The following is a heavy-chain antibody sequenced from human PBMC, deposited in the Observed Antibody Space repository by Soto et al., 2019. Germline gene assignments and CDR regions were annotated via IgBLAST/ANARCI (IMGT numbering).Heavy chain of an antibody. J-gene: IGHJ4*02. CDR1: GFTFSSYG. D-gene: IGHD2-21*02. CDR3: AKERYCGGDCAGPAFDY. V-gene: IGHV3-30*18. CDR2: ISYDGSNK. Sequence: GGSLRLSCAASGFTFSSYGMHWVRQAPGKGLEWVAVISYDGSNKYYADSVKGRFTISRDNSKNTLYLQMNSLRAEDTAVYYCAKERYCGGDCAGPAFDYWGQGTLVTVSS.